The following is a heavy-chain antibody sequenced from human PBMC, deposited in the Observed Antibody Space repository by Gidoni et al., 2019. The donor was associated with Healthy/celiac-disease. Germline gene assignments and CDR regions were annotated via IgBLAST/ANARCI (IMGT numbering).Heavy chain of an antibody. D-gene: IGHD2-15*01. J-gene: IGHJ6*03. Sequence: QVQLVQSGAEVKKPGASVKVSCKASGYTFTSYGNSWVRQAPGQGLEWMGWNSAYNGNTNYAQKLQGRVTMTTDTSTSTAYMELRSLRSDDTAVYYCARDRGPTVVPAYYYYYMDVWGKGTTVTVSS. V-gene: IGHV1-18*04. CDR2: NSAYNGNT. CDR1: GYTFTSYG. CDR3: ARDRGPTVVPAYYYYYMDV.